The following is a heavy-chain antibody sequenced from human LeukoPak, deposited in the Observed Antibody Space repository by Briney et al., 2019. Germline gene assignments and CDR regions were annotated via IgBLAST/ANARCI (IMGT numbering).Heavy chain of an antibody. V-gene: IGHV1-18*01. J-gene: IGHJ4*02. Sequence: GASVKVSCRASGYTFTTYGISWVRQAPGQGPEWMGWISTNNGDTNYAQKLQGRVTMTADTSTSTTYMELRSLRSDDTAVYYCARGENYYDSSGIDYWGQGTLVTVSS. CDR2: ISTNNGDT. D-gene: IGHD3-22*01. CDR3: ARGENYYDSSGIDY. CDR1: GYTFTTYG.